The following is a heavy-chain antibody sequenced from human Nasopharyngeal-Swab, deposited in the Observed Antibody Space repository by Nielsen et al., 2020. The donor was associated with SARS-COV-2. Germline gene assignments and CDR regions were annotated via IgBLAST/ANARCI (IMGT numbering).Heavy chain of an antibody. D-gene: IGHD2-2*01. CDR1: GFTFSDYY. V-gene: IGHV3-11*01. CDR3: ARSFWSSSTSWVGYGMDV. J-gene: IGHJ6*02. Sequence: GESLKISCVASGFTFSDYYMAWIRQAPGKGLEWVSYISTSGTTTDSADSVKGRFTISRDNANNLLYLQMSSLRSEDTAVYYCARSFWSSSTSWVGYGMDVWGQGTTVTVSS. CDR2: ISTSGTTT.